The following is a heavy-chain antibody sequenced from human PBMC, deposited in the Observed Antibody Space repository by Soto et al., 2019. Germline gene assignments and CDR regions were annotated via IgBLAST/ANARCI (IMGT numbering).Heavy chain of an antibody. CDR3: ARDQPYSSGLDAFDI. CDR2: TYYRSKWFN. J-gene: IGHJ3*02. D-gene: IGHD6-19*01. CDR1: GDSVSSNSVA. Sequence: SPTLSLTCAISGDSVSSNSVAWNWIRQSPSRGLEWLGRTYYRSKWFNDYAVSVTSRITINPDTSKNQFSLQLNSVTPEDTAVYYCARDQPYSSGLDAFDIWGQGTMVTVSS. V-gene: IGHV6-1*01.